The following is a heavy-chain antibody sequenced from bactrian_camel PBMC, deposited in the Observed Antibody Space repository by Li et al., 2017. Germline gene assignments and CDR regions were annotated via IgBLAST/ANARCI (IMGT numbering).Heavy chain of an antibody. CDR1: GYTHSSYC. CDR3: AAGLVGYNCQASADFRY. CDR2: IRGDSTT. Sequence: QLVESGGGSVQAGGSLRLSCATSGYTHSSYCMGWFRQAPGKEREGVALIRGDSTTTYTDSVKGRFAISRDLPENTLYLEMNNLKPEDTGMYICAAGLVGYNCQASADFRYWGQRTQVTVS. D-gene: IGHD3*01. J-gene: IGHJ6*01. V-gene: IGHV3S55*01.